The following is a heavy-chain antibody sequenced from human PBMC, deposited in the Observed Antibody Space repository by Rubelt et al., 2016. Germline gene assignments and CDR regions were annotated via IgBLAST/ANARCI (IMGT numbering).Heavy chain of an antibody. V-gene: IGHV1-2*04. Sequence: QVQLVQSGAEVKKPGASVKVSCKASGYTFTGYYMHWVRQAPGQGLEWMGWINPNSGGTKCGQKFQGWVTMTRDTSISTAYMELSRLRSDDTAVYYCASGFGDYDFDYWGQGTLVTVSS. CDR3: ASGFGDYDFDY. CDR1: GYTFTGYY. J-gene: IGHJ4*02. CDR2: INPNSGGT. D-gene: IGHD4-17*01.